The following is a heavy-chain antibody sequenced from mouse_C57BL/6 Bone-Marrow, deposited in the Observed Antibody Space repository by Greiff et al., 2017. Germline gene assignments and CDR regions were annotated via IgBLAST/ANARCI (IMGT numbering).Heavy chain of an antibody. CDR1: GYSFTSYW. Sequence: QVQLQQPGAELVKPGASVKVSCKASGYSFTSYWMHWVKQSPGQGLEWIGMIHPSDSDTNYNQKFKGKATLTVDKSSSTAYMQLSSLTSEDSAVYYCAIRRSGYWGQGTLVTVSA. J-gene: IGHJ3*01. CDR2: IHPSDSDT. CDR3: AIRRSGY. V-gene: IGHV1-74*01. D-gene: IGHD6-1*01.